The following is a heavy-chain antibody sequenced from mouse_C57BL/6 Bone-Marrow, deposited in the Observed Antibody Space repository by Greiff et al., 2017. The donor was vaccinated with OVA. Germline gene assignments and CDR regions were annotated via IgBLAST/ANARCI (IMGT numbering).Heavy chain of an antibody. D-gene: IGHD2-1*01. V-gene: IGHV1-74*01. CDR1: GYTFTSYW. J-gene: IGHJ3*01. CDR3: AMGGNYDAWFAY. Sequence: QVQLQQPGAELVKPGASVKVSCKASGYTFTSYWMHWVKQRPGQGLEWIGRIHPSDSDTNYNQKFKGKATLTVDKSSSTAYMQLSRLTSEDSAVYYFAMGGNYDAWFAYWGQGTLVTVSA. CDR2: IHPSDSDT.